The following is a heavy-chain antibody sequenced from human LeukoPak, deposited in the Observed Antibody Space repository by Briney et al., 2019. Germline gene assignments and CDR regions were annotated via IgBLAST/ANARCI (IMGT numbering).Heavy chain of an antibody. J-gene: IGHJ4*02. D-gene: IGHD3-22*01. Sequence: GGSLRLPCAASGFTFSSYSMNWVRQAPGKGLEWVSAISATGPYYADSVKGRFTVSRDNSKNTLYLQMHSLRAGDTAVYYCAKERDDYNTVFDYWGQGTLVTVSS. CDR3: AKERDDYNTVFDY. CDR2: ISATGP. V-gene: IGHV3-23*01. CDR1: GFTFSSYS.